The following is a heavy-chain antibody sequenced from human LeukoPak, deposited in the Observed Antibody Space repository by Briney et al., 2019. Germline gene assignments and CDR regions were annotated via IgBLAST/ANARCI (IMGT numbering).Heavy chain of an antibody. D-gene: IGHD2-2*01. J-gene: IGHJ4*02. CDR3: ARDDIVVVPAASPPDY. CDR2: IDPNSGGT. CDR1: GYTFTGYY. V-gene: IGHV1-2*02. Sequence: GASVKVSCKASGYTFTGYYMHWVRQAPGQGLEWMGWIDPNSGGTNYAQKFQGRVTMTRDTSISTAYMELRSLRSDDTAVYYRARDDIVVVPAASPPDYWGQGTLVTVSS.